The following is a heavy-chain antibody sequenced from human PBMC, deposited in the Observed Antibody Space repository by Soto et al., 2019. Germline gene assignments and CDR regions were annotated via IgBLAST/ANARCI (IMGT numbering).Heavy chain of an antibody. CDR3: ARDTSVVRGVLITGNWYFDL. Sequence: QVQLVQSGAEVKKPGSSVKVSCKASGGTFSSYTISWVRQAPGQGLEWMGRIIPILGIANYAQKFQGRVTITADKSTSTAYMELSSLRTEDTAVYYCARDTSVVRGVLITGNWYFDLWGRGTLVTVAS. CDR2: IIPILGIA. CDR1: GGTFSSYT. J-gene: IGHJ2*01. V-gene: IGHV1-69*08. D-gene: IGHD3-10*01.